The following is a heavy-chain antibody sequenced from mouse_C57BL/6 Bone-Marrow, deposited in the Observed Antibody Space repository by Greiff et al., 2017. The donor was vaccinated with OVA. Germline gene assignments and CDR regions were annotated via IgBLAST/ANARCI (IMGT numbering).Heavy chain of an antibody. CDR3: ATFYGSSLYYFDY. J-gene: IGHJ2*01. Sequence: VQLKESVAELVRPGASVKLSCTASGFNITNTYMHWVKQRPEQGLEWIGRIDPANGNTKYAPKFQGKATITADTSSNTAYLQLSSLTSEDTAIYYCATFYGSSLYYFDYWGQGTTLTVSS. CDR1: GFNITNTY. D-gene: IGHD1-1*01. V-gene: IGHV14-3*01. CDR2: IDPANGNT.